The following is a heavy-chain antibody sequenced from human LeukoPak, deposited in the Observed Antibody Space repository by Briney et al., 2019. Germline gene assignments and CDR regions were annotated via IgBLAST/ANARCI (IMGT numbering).Heavy chain of an antibody. CDR3: ASRRPDSGSWYGGYYYYYMDV. J-gene: IGHJ6*03. CDR2: MNPNSGNT. Sequence: GASVKVSCKASGYTFTSYGINWVRQATGQGLEWMGWMNPNSGNTGYAQKFQGRVTMTRNTSISTAYMELSSLRSEDTAVYYCASRRPDSGSWYGGYYYYYMDVWGKGTTVTVSS. V-gene: IGHV1-8*01. CDR1: GYTFTSYG. D-gene: IGHD6-13*01.